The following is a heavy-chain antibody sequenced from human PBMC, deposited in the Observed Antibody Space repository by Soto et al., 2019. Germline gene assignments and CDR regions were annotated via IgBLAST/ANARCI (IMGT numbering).Heavy chain of an antibody. D-gene: IGHD5-12*01. V-gene: IGHV3-73*01. Sequence: QAGGSLRLSCAASGFTFSGSAMHWVRQASGKGLEWVGRIRSKANSYATAYAASVKGRLTISRDDSKNTAYLQMNSLKTEDTAVYYCTRSSTSANIVATIENYYYYGMDVWGQGTTVTVSS. CDR1: GFTFSGSA. CDR3: TRSSTSANIVATIENYYYYGMDV. CDR2: IRSKANSYAT. J-gene: IGHJ6*02.